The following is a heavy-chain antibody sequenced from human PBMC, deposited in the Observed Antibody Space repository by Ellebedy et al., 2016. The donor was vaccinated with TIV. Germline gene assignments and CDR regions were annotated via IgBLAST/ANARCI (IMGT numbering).Heavy chain of an antibody. Sequence: GGSLRLXXAASGFTFSSYAMSWVRQAPGKGLEWVSAISGSGGSTYYADSVKGRFTISRDNSKNTLYLQMNSLRAEDTAVYYCAKDRKDILTGYDYWGQGTLVTVSS. D-gene: IGHD3-9*01. CDR2: ISGSGGST. CDR1: GFTFSSYA. J-gene: IGHJ4*02. V-gene: IGHV3-23*01. CDR3: AKDRKDILTGYDY.